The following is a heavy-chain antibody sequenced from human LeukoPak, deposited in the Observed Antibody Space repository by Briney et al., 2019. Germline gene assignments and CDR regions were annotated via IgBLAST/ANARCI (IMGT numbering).Heavy chain of an antibody. Sequence: GGSLRLPCAASGFTVSSNYMNWVRQAPGKGLEWVSVIYSGGSTYYADSVKGRFTISRDNSKNTLYLQMNSLRAEDTAVYYCARSRYGTTWSSSWEFDYWGQGTLVTVSS. CDR2: IYSGGST. V-gene: IGHV3-66*01. J-gene: IGHJ4*02. CDR1: GFTVSSNY. D-gene: IGHD6-13*01. CDR3: ARSRYGTTWSSSWEFDY.